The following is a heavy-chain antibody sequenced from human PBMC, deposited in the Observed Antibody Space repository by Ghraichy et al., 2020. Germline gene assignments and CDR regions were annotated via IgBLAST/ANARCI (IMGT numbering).Heavy chain of an antibody. Sequence: ASVKVSCKASGYTFTSYDINWVRQATGQGLEWMGWMNPNSGNTGYAQKFQGRVTMTRNTSISTAYMELSSLRSEDTAVYYCARRVPIVVPAAIHGGRSVWFDPWGQGTLVTVSS. J-gene: IGHJ5*02. CDR1: GYTFTSYD. CDR2: MNPNSGNT. CDR3: ARRVPIVVPAAIHGGRSVWFDP. D-gene: IGHD2-2*02. V-gene: IGHV1-8*01.